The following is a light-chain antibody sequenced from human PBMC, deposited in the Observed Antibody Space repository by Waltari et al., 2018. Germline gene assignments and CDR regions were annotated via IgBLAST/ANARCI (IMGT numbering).Light chain of an antibody. CDR2: DVT. Sequence: QSALTQPRSVSGSPGQSVTISCTGTSGDVGGYNYVSWYQHHPGKAPKVMIYDVTKRPSGVPERFSGSKSGNTASLTISGLQAEDEGDYYCCSYAGTSTFVLFGGGTKLTVL. CDR1: SGDVGGYNY. J-gene: IGLJ2*01. V-gene: IGLV2-11*01. CDR3: CSYAGTSTFVL.